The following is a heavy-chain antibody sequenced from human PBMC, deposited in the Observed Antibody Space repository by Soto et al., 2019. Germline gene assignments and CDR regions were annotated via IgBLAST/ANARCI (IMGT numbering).Heavy chain of an antibody. D-gene: IGHD3-3*01. V-gene: IGHV1-24*01. CDR1: GYTLTELS. J-gene: IGHJ6*04. Sequence: ASVKVSCKVSGYTLTELSMHWVRQAPGKGLEWMGGFDPEDGETIYAQKFQGRVTMTEDTSTDTAYMELSSLRSEDTAVYYCARLISNDFWSGYPRARMDVWGKGTTVTVSS. CDR3: ARLISNDFWSGYPRARMDV. CDR2: FDPEDGET.